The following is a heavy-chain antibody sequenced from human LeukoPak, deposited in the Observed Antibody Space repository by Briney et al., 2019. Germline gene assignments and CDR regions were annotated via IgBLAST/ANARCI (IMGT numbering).Heavy chain of an antibody. V-gene: IGHV3-7*03. D-gene: IGHD3/OR15-3a*01. CDR3: ARDQYDTWSRRGNFDS. J-gene: IGHJ4*02. CDR1: GFTFGKYW. CDR2: IKLDGSEK. Sequence: GGSLRLSCVASGFTFGKYWMSWVRQAPGKGLEWVANIKLDGSEKNYVDSVKGRFTISRDNTKNSLYLQMNSLRAEDTTVFYCARDQYDTWSRRGNFDSWGQGTLVIVSS.